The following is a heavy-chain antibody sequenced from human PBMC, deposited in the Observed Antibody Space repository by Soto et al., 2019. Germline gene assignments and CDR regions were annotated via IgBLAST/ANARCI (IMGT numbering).Heavy chain of an antibody. D-gene: IGHD3-10*01. CDR2: IYHSGST. CDR3: ARSSVEYYYYGMDV. V-gene: IGHV4-34*09. CDR1: GGSFSGYY. Sequence: SETLSLTCAVYGGSFSGYYWSWIRQPPGKGLEWIGYIYHSGSTTYNPSLKSRVTISVDTSNNQFSLKLSSVTAADTAVYYCARSSVEYYYYGMDVWGQGTTVTVSS. J-gene: IGHJ6*02.